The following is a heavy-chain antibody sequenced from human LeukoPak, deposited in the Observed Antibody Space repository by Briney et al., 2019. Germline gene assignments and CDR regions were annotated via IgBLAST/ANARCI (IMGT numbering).Heavy chain of an antibody. V-gene: IGHV4-59*08. Sequence: SETLSLTCTVSGDSISSYYWSWIRQPPGKGLEWIGYIYYSGSTNYNPSLKSRVTISVDTSKKQLSLKLSSVTAADTAVYYCARQGRDYGDFDYWGQGTLVTVSS. D-gene: IGHD4-17*01. CDR1: GDSISSYY. CDR2: IYYSGST. CDR3: ARQGRDYGDFDY. J-gene: IGHJ4*02.